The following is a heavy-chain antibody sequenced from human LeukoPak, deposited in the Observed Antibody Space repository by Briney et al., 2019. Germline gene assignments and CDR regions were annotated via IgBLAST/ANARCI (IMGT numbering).Heavy chain of an antibody. CDR2: INLEGNDI. Sequence: GGSLRLSCAASEFNFRGYWMHWVRQAAGKGLEWVSRINLEGNDIIYADSVKGRFTISRDNAKNTLYLQMDSLRAEDTAVYFCARDPIIVAVGVYYYAMDVWGQGTTVTVSS. J-gene: IGHJ6*02. CDR3: ARDPIIVAVGVYYYAMDV. CDR1: EFNFRGYW. V-gene: IGHV3-74*01. D-gene: IGHD3-22*01.